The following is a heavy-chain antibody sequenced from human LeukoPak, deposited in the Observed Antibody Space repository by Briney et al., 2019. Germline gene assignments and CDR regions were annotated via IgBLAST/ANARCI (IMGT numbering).Heavy chain of an antibody. Sequence: PGGSLRLSCAASGFTFSSSAMSWVRQAPGKGLEWVSNISGSGSGGSTYYADSVKGRFTISRDNSKNTLYLQMNSLRAEDTAVYYCARDQTPYYWAQGTLVTVSS. V-gene: IGHV3-23*01. J-gene: IGHJ4*02. CDR2: ISGSGSGGST. CDR1: GFTFSSSA. CDR3: ARDQTPYY.